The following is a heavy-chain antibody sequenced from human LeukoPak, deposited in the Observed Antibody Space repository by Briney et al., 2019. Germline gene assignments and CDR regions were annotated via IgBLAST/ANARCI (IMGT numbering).Heavy chain of an antibody. D-gene: IGHD2-2*01. CDR2: ISGSGSST. CDR3: VKGHMPSWYLFDS. Sequence: GGSLRLSCAGSGFTFNIFNKYAMSWVRQAPGKGLEWVSVISGSGSSTYYADSVEGRFTISRDNSKDTLFLQMNSLRVEDTGVYYCVKGHMPSWYLFDSWGQGTLVTVSS. J-gene: IGHJ4*02. V-gene: IGHV3-23*01. CDR1: GFTFNIFNKYA.